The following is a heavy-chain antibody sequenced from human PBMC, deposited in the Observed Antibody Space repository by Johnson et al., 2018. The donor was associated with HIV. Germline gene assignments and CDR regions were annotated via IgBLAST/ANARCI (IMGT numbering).Heavy chain of an antibody. CDR2: IDWNGGRQ. CDR3: AKVWQQLAHDAFDI. Sequence: VQLVESGGGVVRPGGSLRLSCAASGFRFDDYGMSWVRQAPGKGLEWVSGIDWNGGRQGYIDSVKGRFTISRDNAKNSLYLQMNSLRAEDTALYYCAKVWQQLAHDAFDIWGQGTMVTVSS. J-gene: IGHJ3*02. V-gene: IGHV3-20*04. D-gene: IGHD6-13*01. CDR1: GFRFDDYG.